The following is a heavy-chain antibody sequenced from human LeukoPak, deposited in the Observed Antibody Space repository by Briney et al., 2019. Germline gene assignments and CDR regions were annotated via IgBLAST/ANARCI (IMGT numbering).Heavy chain of an antibody. V-gene: IGHV4-31*03. CDR2: IYYSGST. CDR1: GGSISSGGYS. CDR3: ARGAKDLYSNYEAFNWFDP. J-gene: IGHJ5*02. D-gene: IGHD4-11*01. Sequence: SSETLSLTCTVSGGSISSGGYSWSWIRQHPGQGLEWIGYIYYSGSTYHNPSLKSRVTISVDTSKNQFSLKLSSVTAADTAVYYCARGAKDLYSNYEAFNWFDPWGQGTLVTVSS.